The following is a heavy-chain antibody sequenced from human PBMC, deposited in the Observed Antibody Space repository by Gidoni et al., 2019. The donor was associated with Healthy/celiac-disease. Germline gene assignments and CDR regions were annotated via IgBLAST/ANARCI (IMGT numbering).Heavy chain of an antibody. CDR3: ARGPRLRLGELSSFDY. Sequence: QVQLQESGPGLVKPSQTLSLICTVSGGSISSGDDYWSWIRQPPGKGLEWIGYICYSGSTYYNPSLKSRVTISVDTSKDQFSLKLSSVTAADTAVYYCARGPRLRLGELSSFDYWGQGTLVTVSS. D-gene: IGHD3-16*02. J-gene: IGHJ4*02. CDR1: GGSISSGDDY. CDR2: ICYSGST. V-gene: IGHV4-30-4*01.